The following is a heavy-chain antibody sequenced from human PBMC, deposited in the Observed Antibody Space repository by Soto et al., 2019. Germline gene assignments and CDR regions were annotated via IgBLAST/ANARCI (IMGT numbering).Heavy chain of an antibody. CDR2: INSDGSST. D-gene: IGHD6-6*01. J-gene: IGHJ4*02. Sequence: LRLSCAASGFTFRSYWLQWVRQAPGKGLVWVSWINSDGSSTSYADSVKGRFTISRDNAKNTLYLQMNSLRAEDTAVYYCASGGSSLNFDSWGQGTLVTVSS. CDR3: ASGGSSLNFDS. V-gene: IGHV3-74*01. CDR1: GFTFRSYW.